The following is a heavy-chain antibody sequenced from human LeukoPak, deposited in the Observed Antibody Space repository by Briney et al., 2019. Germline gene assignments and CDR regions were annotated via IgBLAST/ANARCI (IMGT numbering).Heavy chain of an antibody. CDR3: ATGIVAIKNRFFDY. CDR2: IYYREIT. CDR1: GDSVRSSSYY. V-gene: IGHV4-39*01. Sequence: SETLSLTCALSGDSVRSSSYYWPSIRQPPGRVLQWNWSIYYREITHYNPSLKSRVTISADTSKSQFSLELTSVTAAETAMSFCATGIVAIKNRFFDYWGQGSLITVSS. J-gene: IGHJ4*02. D-gene: IGHD5-12*01.